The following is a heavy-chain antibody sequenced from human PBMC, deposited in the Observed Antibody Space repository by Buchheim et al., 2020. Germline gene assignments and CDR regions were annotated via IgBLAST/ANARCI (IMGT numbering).Heavy chain of an antibody. D-gene: IGHD6-13*01. CDR3: ARDPHAGSSSYVDY. V-gene: IGHV3-33*01. CDR2: IWNDGSNK. Sequence: QVQLVESGGGVVQPGRSLRLSCAASGFTFSSYGMHWVRQAPGKGLEWVAVIWNDGSNKYYADSVKGRFTISRDNSKTTLYLQMNSLRAEDTAVYYCARDPHAGSSSYVDYWGQGTL. J-gene: IGHJ4*02. CDR1: GFTFSSYG.